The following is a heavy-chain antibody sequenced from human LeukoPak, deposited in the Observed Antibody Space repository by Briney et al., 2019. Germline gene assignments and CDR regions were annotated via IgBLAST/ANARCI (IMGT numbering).Heavy chain of an antibody. J-gene: IGHJ5*02. CDR3: ASGIMIMFGGVGAIDP. D-gene: IGHD3-16*01. Sequence: GGSLRLSCAASGFTFSSYAIHWVRQAPGKGLEWVALISYDGSNKYYADSVKGRFTISRDNSKNTLYLQINSLRAEDTAVYYCASGIMIMFGGVGAIDPWGQGTLVTVSS. CDR1: GFTFSSYA. V-gene: IGHV3-30*04. CDR2: ISYDGSNK.